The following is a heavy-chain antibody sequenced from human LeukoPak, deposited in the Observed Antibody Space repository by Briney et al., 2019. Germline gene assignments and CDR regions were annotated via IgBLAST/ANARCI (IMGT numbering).Heavy chain of an antibody. J-gene: IGHJ6*02. CDR1: GYTFTGYY. CDR3: ARVPRYCSSTSCPSRYYYGMDV. D-gene: IGHD2-2*01. Sequence: ASVKVSCKASGYTFTGYYMHWVRQAPGQGLEWMGWINPNSGGTNYAQKFQGRVTMTRDTSISTAYMELSRLRSDDTAVYYCARVPRYCSSTSCPSRYYYGMDVWGQGTTVTVSS. CDR2: INPNSGGT. V-gene: IGHV1-2*02.